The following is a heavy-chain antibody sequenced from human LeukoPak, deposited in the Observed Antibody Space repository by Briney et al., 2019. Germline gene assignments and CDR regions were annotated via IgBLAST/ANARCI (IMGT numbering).Heavy chain of an antibody. J-gene: IGHJ6*02. V-gene: IGHV1-69*13. Sequence: ASVKVSCKTSGYTFTNSHAHWVRQAPGQGLEWMGGIIPIFGTANYAQKFQGRVTITADESTSTAYMELSSLRSEDTAVYYCARISYYDFWSGSIPNYYYYGMDVWGQGTTVTVSS. CDR1: GYTFTNSH. CDR2: IIPIFGTA. D-gene: IGHD3-3*01. CDR3: ARISYYDFWSGSIPNYYYYGMDV.